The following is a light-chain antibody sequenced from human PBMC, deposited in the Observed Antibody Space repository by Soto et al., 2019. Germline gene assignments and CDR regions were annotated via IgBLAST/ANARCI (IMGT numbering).Light chain of an antibody. CDR2: DAS. CDR3: KLYGTSRGFF. V-gene: IGKV3-20*01. Sequence: EVVLTQSPGTLSLSPGERATLSCRASQSVRSTLLAWYQQKPGQAPRLLIYDASRRATGIPCRFSGRGSGTAFAFPSSSRGREVFAVYSCKLYGTSRGFFFGPVTKVY. CDR1: QSVRSTL. J-gene: IGKJ3*01.